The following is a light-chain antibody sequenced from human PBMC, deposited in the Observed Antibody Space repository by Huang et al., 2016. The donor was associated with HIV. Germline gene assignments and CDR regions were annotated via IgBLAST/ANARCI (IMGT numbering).Light chain of an antibody. CDR2: NTA. V-gene: IGKV3-11*01. J-gene: IGKJ4*01. CDR3: HQRATWPPRLS. Sequence: ETVLTQFPATLSLSPGERATLSCRASQSVSGYLGWYQQEPGQAPRLLIYNTAKRATGIPARFSGSGSGTDFTLTISSLEPEDFAIYYCHQRATWPPRLSFGGGTKVEIK. CDR1: QSVSGY.